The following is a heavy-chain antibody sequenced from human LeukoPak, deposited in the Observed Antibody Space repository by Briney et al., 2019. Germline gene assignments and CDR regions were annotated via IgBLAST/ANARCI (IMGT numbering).Heavy chain of an antibody. CDR1: GFSFSTFA. CDR3: AKDRGFTLRDGGMLDY. V-gene: IGHV3-23*01. CDR2: ISGRGGDT. Sequence: GGSLRLSCAASGFSFSTFAMNWVRQVPGKGLEWVSGISGRGGDTYDAESVRGRFTISRDDSKNTLYLQMTSLRAEDTAIYYCAKDRGFTLRDGGMLDYWGQGTLVTLSS. J-gene: IGHJ4*02. D-gene: IGHD5-24*01.